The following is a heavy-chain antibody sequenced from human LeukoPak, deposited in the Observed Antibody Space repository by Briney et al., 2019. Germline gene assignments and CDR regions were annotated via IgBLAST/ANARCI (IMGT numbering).Heavy chain of an antibody. CDR3: TDAVAG. Sequence: GGSLRLSCAASGFSVSSNYVTWVRQPPGKGLEWVPVIYNDGSPYYADSVKGRFTISRDNSKNTVYLQMNSLRVEDTAVYYCTDAVAGWGQGTLVTVSS. CDR1: GFSVSSNY. D-gene: IGHD6-19*01. V-gene: IGHV3-53*05. J-gene: IGHJ4*02. CDR2: IYNDGSP.